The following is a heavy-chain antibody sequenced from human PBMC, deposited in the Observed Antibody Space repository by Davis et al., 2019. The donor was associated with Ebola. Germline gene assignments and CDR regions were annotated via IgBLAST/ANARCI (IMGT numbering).Heavy chain of an antibody. J-gene: IGHJ2*01. CDR1: GGTFSSYA. D-gene: IGHD6-13*01. CDR3: AVSSSWYWYFDL. Sequence: SVKVSCKASGGTFSSYAISWVRQAPGQGLEWMGGIIPIFGTANYAQKFQGRVTMTRNTSISTAYMELSSLRSEDTAVYYCAVSSSWYWYFDLWGRGTLVTVSS. CDR2: IIPIFGTA. V-gene: IGHV1-69*05.